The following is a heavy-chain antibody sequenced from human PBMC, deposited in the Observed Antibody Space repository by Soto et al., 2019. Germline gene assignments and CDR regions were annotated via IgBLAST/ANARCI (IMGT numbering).Heavy chain of an antibody. V-gene: IGHV4-34*01. J-gene: IGHJ4*02. CDR1: GGSFSGYY. CDR2: INHSGGT. Sequence: PSETLSLTCAVYGGSFSGYYWSWIRQPPGKGLEWIGEINHSGGTNYNPSLKSRVTISVDTSKNQFTLKLSSVTAADTAVYYCARGRTTVYSSRLYSFDYWGQGTLVTVSS. D-gene: IGHD6-13*01. CDR3: ARGRTTVYSSRLYSFDY.